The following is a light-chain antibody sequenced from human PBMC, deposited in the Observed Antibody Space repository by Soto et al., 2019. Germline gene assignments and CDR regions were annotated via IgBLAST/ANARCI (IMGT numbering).Light chain of an antibody. J-gene: IGKJ1*01. V-gene: IGKV3-20*01. Sequence: VMLTLSPSTVSLSPGERVTLSCRASQSVSSYLAWYQQKLGQAPRLLIYGASSRATGIPDRFTGSGSGTDFTLTISRLEPEDFAVYYCQQYGSTPTFGQGAKVDIK. CDR3: QQYGSTPT. CDR2: GAS. CDR1: QSVSSY.